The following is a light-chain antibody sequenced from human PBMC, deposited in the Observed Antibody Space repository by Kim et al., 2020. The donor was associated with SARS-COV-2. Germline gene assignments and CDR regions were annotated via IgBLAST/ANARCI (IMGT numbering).Light chain of an antibody. CDR3: NQYGNTLPLT. CDR2: GIS. V-gene: IGKV3-20*01. CDR1: QPFFTTY. Sequence: EIVLTQSPGILSFSPGERATLSCSASQPFFTTYVAWYQQKSGQAPRLIMHGISIRAAGVPDRFSGDGSGTEFTLTISILEPEDFAVYYCNQYGNTLPLTFGGGTKVDIK. J-gene: IGKJ4*01.